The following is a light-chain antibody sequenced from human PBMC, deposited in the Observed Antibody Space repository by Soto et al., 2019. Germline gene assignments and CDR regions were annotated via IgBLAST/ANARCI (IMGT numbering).Light chain of an antibody. CDR3: GTWDTSLSAAV. CDR1: SSNIGSNS. V-gene: IGLV1-51*01. J-gene: IGLJ2*01. Sequence: QTVVTQPPSVSAAPGQRVTISCSGSSSNIGSNSVSWYQQLPGTAPKLLIHDNRNRPAGVPDRFSGSKTATSATLGISGLGTGDEADYYCGTWDTSLSAAVFGGGTKLTVL. CDR2: DNR.